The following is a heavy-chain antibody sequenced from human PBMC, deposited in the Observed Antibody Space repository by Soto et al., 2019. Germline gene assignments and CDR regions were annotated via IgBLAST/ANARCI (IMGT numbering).Heavy chain of an antibody. CDR2: ITPIYPTT. CDR1: GGTFYTYT. D-gene: IGHD5-18*01. Sequence: VKVSCKASGGTFYTYTFSWVRQAPGQGLEWMGSITPIYPTTNYAEKFQGRLTVTADGSTNTAYMELNSLTSDDTAVYYCARIPRYSFPTSDDLDSWGQGTLVSVSS. CDR3: ARIPRYSFPTSDDLDS. V-gene: IGHV1-69*15. J-gene: IGHJ4*02.